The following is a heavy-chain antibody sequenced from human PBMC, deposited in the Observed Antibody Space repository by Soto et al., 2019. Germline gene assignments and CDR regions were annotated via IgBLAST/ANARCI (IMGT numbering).Heavy chain of an antibody. CDR1: GFSLNTVGVG. V-gene: IGHV2-5*02. D-gene: IGHD2-21*01. CDR3: ARTIPFTAYYFDF. J-gene: IGHJ4*02. Sequence: SGPTLVNPPQTLTLTCTFSGFSLNTVGVGVGWIRQPPGKALEWLALIYCDDDKRYSPSLKNRLTVTKDTPKNQVVLRMTNMDPVDTATYYCARTIPFTAYYFDFWGQGSLVTVSS. CDR2: IYCDDDK.